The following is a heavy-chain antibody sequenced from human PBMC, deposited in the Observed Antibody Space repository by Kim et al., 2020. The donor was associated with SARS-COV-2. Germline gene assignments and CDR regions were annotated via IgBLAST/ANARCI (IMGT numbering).Heavy chain of an antibody. J-gene: IGHJ4*02. CDR2: IDPSDSYT. Sequence: GESLKISCKGSGYSFTSYWISWVRQMPGKGLEWMGRIDPSDSYTNYSPSFQGHVTISADKSISTAYLQWSSLKASDIAMYYCARRGYYDILTGYSIWGQGTLVTVSS. CDR3: ARRGYYDILTGYSI. D-gene: IGHD3-9*01. CDR1: GYSFTSYW. V-gene: IGHV5-10-1*01.